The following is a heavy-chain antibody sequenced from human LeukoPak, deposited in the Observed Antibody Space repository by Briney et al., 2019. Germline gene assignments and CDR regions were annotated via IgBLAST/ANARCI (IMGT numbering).Heavy chain of an antibody. CDR2: IYYSGST. D-gene: IGHD2/OR15-2a*01. CDR1: GGSISSISYY. Sequence: SDTLSLTCTVSGGSISSISYYWGWIRKAPGEGLEWIGNIYYSGSTYYNLSLKSRVTISIDTSKNQFSLKLSSVTAADTAVYYCARRNRGRFDYWGQGTLVTVSS. J-gene: IGHJ4*02. V-gene: IGHV4-39*01. CDR3: ARRNRGRFDY.